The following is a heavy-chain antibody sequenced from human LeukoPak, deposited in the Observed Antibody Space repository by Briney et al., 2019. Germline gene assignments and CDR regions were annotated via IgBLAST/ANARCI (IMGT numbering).Heavy chain of an antibody. CDR2: ISGSGGST. J-gene: IGHJ6*02. Sequence: GGSLRLSCAASGFTFSSYAMSWVRQAPGNGLEWVSAISGSGGSTYYADSVKGRFTISRDNSRNTLYLQMNSLRAEDTAVYYCAKWGGILTGYSIYYYYYGMDVWGQGTTVTVSS. CDR1: GFTFSSYA. V-gene: IGHV3-23*01. D-gene: IGHD3-9*01. CDR3: AKWGGILTGYSIYYYYYGMDV.